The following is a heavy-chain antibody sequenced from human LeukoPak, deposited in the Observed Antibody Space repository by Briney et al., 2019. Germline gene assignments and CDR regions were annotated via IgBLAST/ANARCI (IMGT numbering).Heavy chain of an antibody. CDR3: TRRPAATTVTTFDY. CDR1: GFTFGDYA. D-gene: IGHD4-17*01. V-gene: IGHV3-49*03. CDR2: IRSKAYGGTT. Sequence: GGSLRLSCTASGFTFGDYAMSWFRQAPGKGLEWVGFIRSKAYGGTTEYAASVKGRFTISRDDSKSIAYLQMNSLKIEDTAVYYCTRRPAATTVTTFDYWGQGTLVTVSS. J-gene: IGHJ4*02.